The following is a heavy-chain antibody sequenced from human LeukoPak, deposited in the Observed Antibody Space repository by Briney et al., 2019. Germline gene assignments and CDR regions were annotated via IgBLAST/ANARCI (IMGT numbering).Heavy chain of an antibody. CDR3: ARGRSNYYGMDV. CDR2: IYYSGST. CDR1: SGSVNSYY. V-gene: IGHV4-59*02. J-gene: IGHJ6*02. Sequence: SETLSLTCTVSSGSVNSYYWSWIRQPPGKGLEWIGYIYYSGSTNYNPSLKSRVTISVDTSKNQFSLKLSSVTAADTDVYYCARGRSNYYGMDVWGQGTTVTVSS. D-gene: IGHD1-26*01.